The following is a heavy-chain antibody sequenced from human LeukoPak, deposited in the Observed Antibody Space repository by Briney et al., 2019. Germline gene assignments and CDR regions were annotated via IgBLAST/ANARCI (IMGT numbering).Heavy chain of an antibody. V-gene: IGHV4-61*01. CDR1: GGSVGSVNYY. Sequence: SETLSLTCTVSGGSVGSVNYYWTWIRQPPGKGLEWIGYIYYSGSTNYNSSLKSRVTISLDTSKNQFSLKLSSVTAADTAIYYCVRDSAAGWFDPWGQGTLVTVSS. D-gene: IGHD6-13*01. CDR3: VRDSAAGWFDP. J-gene: IGHJ5*02. CDR2: IYYSGST.